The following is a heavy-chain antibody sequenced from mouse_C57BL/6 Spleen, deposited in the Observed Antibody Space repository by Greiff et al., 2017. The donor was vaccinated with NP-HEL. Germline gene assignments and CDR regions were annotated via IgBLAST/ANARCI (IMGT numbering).Heavy chain of an antibody. CDR3: AKNWDGFYWYFDV. D-gene: IGHD4-1*01. CDR2: IWSGGST. V-gene: IGHV2-2*01. CDR1: GFSLTSYG. J-gene: IGHJ1*03. Sequence: VMLVESGPGLVQPSQSLSITCTVSGFSLTSYGVHWVRQSPGKGLEWLGVIWSGGSTDYNAAFISRLSISKDNSKSQVFFKMNSLQADDTAIYYCAKNWDGFYWYFDVWGTGTTVTVSS.